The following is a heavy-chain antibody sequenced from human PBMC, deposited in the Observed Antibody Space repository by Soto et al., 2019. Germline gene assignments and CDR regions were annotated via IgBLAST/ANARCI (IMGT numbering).Heavy chain of an antibody. J-gene: IGHJ5*02. V-gene: IGHV3-23*01. Sequence: EVQLLESGGGLVQPGGSLRLSCAASGFTFSSYAMSWVRQAPGKGLEWVSAISGSGGSTSYAQKFQGRVTMTRDTSTSTVYMELSSLRSEDTAVYYCARDPGTPWGQGTLVTVSS. D-gene: IGHD1-1*01. CDR1: GFTFSSYA. CDR3: ARDPGTP. CDR2: ISGSGGST.